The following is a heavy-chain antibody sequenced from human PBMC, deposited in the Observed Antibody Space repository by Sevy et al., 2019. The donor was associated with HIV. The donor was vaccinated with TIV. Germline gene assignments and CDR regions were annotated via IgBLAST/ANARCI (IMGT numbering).Heavy chain of an antibody. CDR2: INHSGST. CDR1: GVSFSGYY. J-gene: IGHJ4*02. V-gene: IGHV4-34*01. D-gene: IGHD3-10*01. Sequence: SETLSLTCAVYGVSFSGYYWSWIRQPPGKGLEWIGEINHSGSTNYNPSLKSRVTISVDTSKNQFSLKLSSVTAADTAVYYCARGVEPGRDYWCQGTLVTVSS. CDR3: ARGVEPGRDY.